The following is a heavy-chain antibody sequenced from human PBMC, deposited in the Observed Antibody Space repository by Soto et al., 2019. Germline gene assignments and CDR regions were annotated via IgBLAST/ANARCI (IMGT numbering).Heavy chain of an antibody. D-gene: IGHD2-21*02. CDR3: ARDPKSTYCGGDCYSWYFDL. CDR2: ISYDEIDK. Sequence: PGGSLRLSCAASGFTFTSHAMHWVRQTPGKGLEWVAAISYDEIDKKYASSVKGRFTVSRDNVKNTLYLQMNSLRAEDTAVYYCARDPKSTYCGGDCYSWYFDLWGRGTLVTVPQ. CDR1: GFTFTSHA. J-gene: IGHJ2*01. V-gene: IGHV3-30*03.